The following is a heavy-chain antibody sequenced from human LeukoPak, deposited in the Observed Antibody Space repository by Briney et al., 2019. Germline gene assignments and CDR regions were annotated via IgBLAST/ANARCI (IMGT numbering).Heavy chain of an antibody. Sequence: GGSLRLSCAASAFTLSSSGMTWVRQAPGKGLEWVSSINGDSTYYADSVKGRFTISRDNPKSTLHLQLNSLRAEDTAVYYCAKGAISADGFDYWGQGTLVTVSS. CDR1: AFTLSSSG. J-gene: IGHJ4*02. CDR2: INGDST. CDR3: AKGAISADGFDY. V-gene: IGHV3-23*01. D-gene: IGHD6-13*01.